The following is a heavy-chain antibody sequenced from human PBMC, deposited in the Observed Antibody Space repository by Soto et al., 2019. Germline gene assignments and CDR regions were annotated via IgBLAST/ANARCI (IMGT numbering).Heavy chain of an antibody. V-gene: IGHV3-48*02. CDR2: SSPRGDTI. D-gene: IGHD6-19*01. CDR1: GFSLANYP. CDR3: AKGPHTNVGWPYYFES. Sequence: PGGSLRLSCVASGFSLANYPMNWARQTPGKGLEWISYSSPRGDTIYYADSVEGRFTISRDNAGNSLSLHMSSLRDEDSALYYCAKGPHTNVGWPYYFESWGQGVPVTVSS. J-gene: IGHJ4*02.